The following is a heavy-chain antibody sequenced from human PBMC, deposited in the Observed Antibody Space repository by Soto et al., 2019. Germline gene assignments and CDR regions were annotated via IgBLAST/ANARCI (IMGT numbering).Heavy chain of an antibody. CDR1: GGSFSGYY. D-gene: IGHD3-9*01. Sequence: SETLSLTCAVYGGSFSGYYWSWIRQPPGKGLEWIGEINHSGSTNYNPSLKSRVTISVDTSKNQFSLKLSSVTAADTAVYYCARVRSYDILTGYYFRSPFDYWGQGTLVTVSS. CDR2: INHSGST. V-gene: IGHV4-34*01. J-gene: IGHJ4*02. CDR3: ARVRSYDILTGYYFRSPFDY.